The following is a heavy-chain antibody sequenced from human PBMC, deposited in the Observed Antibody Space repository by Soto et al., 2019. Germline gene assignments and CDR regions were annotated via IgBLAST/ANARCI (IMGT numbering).Heavy chain of an antibody. V-gene: IGHV4-59*01. CDR1: GGSISNYY. D-gene: IGHD3-22*01. CDR3: ARVIAWFDSSGLDY. CDR2: IYYSGST. Sequence: KTSETLSLTCTVSGGSISNYYWSWIRQPPGKGLEWIGYIYYSGSTNYNPSLRSRVTISLDTSKNQFSLKLTSVTAADTAVYYCARVIAWFDSSGLDYWGQGTLVTVSS. J-gene: IGHJ4*02.